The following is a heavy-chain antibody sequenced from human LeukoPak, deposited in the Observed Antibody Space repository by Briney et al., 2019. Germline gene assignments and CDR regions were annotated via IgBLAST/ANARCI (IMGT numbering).Heavy chain of an antibody. V-gene: IGHV4-4*02. Sequence: GSLRLSCAASGFSFSNAWMSWVRQPPGKGLEWIGEIYHSGSTNYNPSLKSRVTISVDKSKNQFSLKLSSVTAADTAVYYCARDKFPLVGATGDDAFDIWGQGTMVAVSS. CDR1: GFSFSNAW. D-gene: IGHD1-26*01. CDR3: ARDKFPLVGATGDDAFDI. J-gene: IGHJ3*02. CDR2: IYHSGST.